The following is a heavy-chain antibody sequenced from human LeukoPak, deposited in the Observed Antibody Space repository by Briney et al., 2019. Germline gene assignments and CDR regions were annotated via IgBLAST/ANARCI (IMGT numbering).Heavy chain of an antibody. D-gene: IGHD3-10*01. Sequence: PSETLSLTCAVYGGSFSGYYWSWIHQPPGKGLEWIGEINHSGSTNYNPSLKSRVTISVDTSKNQFSLKLSSVTAADTAVYYCARGPSKEYYYYGSGSYFYWGQGTLVTVSS. V-gene: IGHV4-34*01. CDR3: ARGPSKEYYYYGSGSYFY. CDR1: GGSFSGYY. J-gene: IGHJ4*02. CDR2: INHSGST.